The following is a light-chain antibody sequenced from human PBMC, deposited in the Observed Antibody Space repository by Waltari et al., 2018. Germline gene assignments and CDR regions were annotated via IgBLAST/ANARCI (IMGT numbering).Light chain of an antibody. CDR3: HLRSNWRYT. J-gene: IGKJ2*01. CDR2: NAS. Sequence: EIVLTQSPAILSLSPGERATLPCMPSQGVTKYLSWYQLKPGQAPRLLIYNASNRATGIPTRFSGSGSGTDFTLTISSLEPDDFAVYFCHLRSNWRYTFGQGTKLEIK. CDR1: QGVTKY. V-gene: IGKV3-11*01.